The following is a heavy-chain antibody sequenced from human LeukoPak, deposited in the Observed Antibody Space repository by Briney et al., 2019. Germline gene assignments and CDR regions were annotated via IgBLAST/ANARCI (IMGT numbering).Heavy chain of an antibody. CDR2: ISYSGAT. D-gene: IGHD6-19*01. CDR1: GGSISTYY. CDR3: ARHGYSSGSLAWFDP. Sequence: SETLSLTCTVSGGSISTYYWNWIRQPPGKGLEWIGYISYSGATNYDPSLKSRVTISLDTSKHQFSLILNSVTAADTAVYYCARHGYSSGSLAWFDPWGQGTQVTVSP. J-gene: IGHJ5*02. V-gene: IGHV4-59*01.